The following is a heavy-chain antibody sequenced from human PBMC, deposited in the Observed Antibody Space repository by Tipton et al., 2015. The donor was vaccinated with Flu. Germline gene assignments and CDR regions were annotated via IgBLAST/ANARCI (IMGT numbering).Heavy chain of an antibody. J-gene: IGHJ6*02. V-gene: IGHV3-21*01. CDR1: GFTFSSYS. CDR3: ARDDFWRGYYKGDAGMDV. Sequence: SLRLSCAASGFTFSSYSMNWVRQAPGKGLEWVSSISSSSSYIYYADSVKGRFTISRDNAKNSLYLQMNSLRAEDTAVYYCARDDFWRGYYKGDAGMDVWGQGPTVTVSS. D-gene: IGHD3-3*01. CDR2: ISSSSSYI.